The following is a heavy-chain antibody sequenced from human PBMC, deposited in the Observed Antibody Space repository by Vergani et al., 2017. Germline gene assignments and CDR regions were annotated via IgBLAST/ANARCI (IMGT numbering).Heavy chain of an antibody. D-gene: IGHD3-3*01. J-gene: IGHJ6*04. V-gene: IGHV3-7*01. CDR1: GFTFSDYY. CDR2: IKQDGSEK. CDR3: ARDQYYDLAMDV. Sequence: VQLVASGGGLVKPGGSLRLSCAASGFTFSDYYMSWVRQAPGKGLEWVANIKQDGSEKYYVDSVKGRFTISRDNAKNSLYLQMNSLRAEDTAVYYCARDQYYDLAMDVWGKGTTVTVSS.